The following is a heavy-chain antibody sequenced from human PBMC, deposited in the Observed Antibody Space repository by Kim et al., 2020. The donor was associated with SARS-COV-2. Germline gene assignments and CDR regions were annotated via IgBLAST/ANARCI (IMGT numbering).Heavy chain of an antibody. D-gene: IGHD3-10*01. Sequence: YNPFFRSRVTISVDTSKNQFSLNLTSGTAADTALYYCARYGSGSYPRFDSWGQGTLVTVSS. V-gene: IGHV4-59*01. CDR3: ARYGSGSYPRFDS. J-gene: IGHJ4*02.